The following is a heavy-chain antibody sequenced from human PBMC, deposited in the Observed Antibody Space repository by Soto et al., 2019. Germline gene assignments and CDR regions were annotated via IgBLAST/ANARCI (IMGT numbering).Heavy chain of an antibody. Sequence: ASVKVSCKASGYTFTSYAMHWVRQAPGQRLEWMGWINAGNGNTKYSQKLQGRVTITRDTSASTAYMELSSLRSEDTAVYYCARDRSGQWSEKRQYYYYYYMDVWGKGTTVTVSS. CDR1: GYTFTSYA. CDR3: ARDRSGQWSEKRQYYYYYYMDV. J-gene: IGHJ6*03. D-gene: IGHD2-15*01. CDR2: INAGNGNT. V-gene: IGHV1-3*01.